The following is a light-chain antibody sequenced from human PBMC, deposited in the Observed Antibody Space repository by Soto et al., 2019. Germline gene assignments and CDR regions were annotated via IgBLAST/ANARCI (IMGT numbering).Light chain of an antibody. CDR1: QSISSY. CDR2: AAS. Sequence: DIQMTQSPSSLSASVGDRVTITCRARQSISSYLTWYQQKPWKAPKLLIYAASSLQSGVPSRFSGSGSGTDFTLTISSLQPEDFATYYCQQSYSTPRTFGGGTKVEIK. V-gene: IGKV1-39*01. CDR3: QQSYSTPRT. J-gene: IGKJ4*01.